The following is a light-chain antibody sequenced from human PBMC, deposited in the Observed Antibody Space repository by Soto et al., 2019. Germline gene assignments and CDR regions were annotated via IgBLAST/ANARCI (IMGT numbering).Light chain of an antibody. V-gene: IGKV1-5*03. J-gene: IGKJ1*01. Sequence: DIQMTQSPSTLSASVGDRVTITCRASQSISSWLAWFQQKPGKAPKLLIYKASNLDRGVPSRFSGSGSGTEFTLTISALNPDDFATYYCQQYNSYWWPFGQGTKVEL. CDR3: QQYNSYWWP. CDR1: QSISSW. CDR2: KAS.